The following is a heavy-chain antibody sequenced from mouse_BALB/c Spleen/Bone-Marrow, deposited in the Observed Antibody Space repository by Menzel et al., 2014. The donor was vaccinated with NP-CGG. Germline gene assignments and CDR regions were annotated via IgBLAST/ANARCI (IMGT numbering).Heavy chain of an antibody. Sequence: EVQLQESGPDLVKPGASVKISCKASGYSFTGYYMHWVKQSHGKSLEWIGRVDPNNGGTSCNQKFKGRAIFTVDKSSSTAYMELRSLTSEDSAVYFCARPIYDGYSAAMEYWGHGTSVTVSS. CDR1: GYSFTGYY. CDR2: VDPNNGGT. V-gene: IGHV1-26*01. J-gene: IGHJ4*01. CDR3: ARPIYDGYSAAMEY. D-gene: IGHD2-3*01.